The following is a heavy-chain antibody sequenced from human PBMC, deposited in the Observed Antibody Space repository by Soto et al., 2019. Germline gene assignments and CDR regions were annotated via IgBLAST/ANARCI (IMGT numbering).Heavy chain of an antibody. D-gene: IGHD2-15*01. CDR3: ARIEDSSTYYYYYYMDV. CDR2: IYPGDSDT. Sequence: GESLKISCKGSGYSFTSYWIGWVRQMPGKGLEWMGIIYPGDSDTRYSPSFQGQVTISADKSISTAYLQWSSLKASDTAMYYCARIEDSSTYYYYYYMDVWGKGTTVTVSS. CDR1: GYSFTSYW. J-gene: IGHJ6*03. V-gene: IGHV5-51*01.